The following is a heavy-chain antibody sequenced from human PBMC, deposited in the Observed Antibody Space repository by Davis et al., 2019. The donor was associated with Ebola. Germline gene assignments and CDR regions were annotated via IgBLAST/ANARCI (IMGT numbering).Heavy chain of an antibody. D-gene: IGHD6-13*01. V-gene: IGHV1-46*01. J-gene: IGHJ6*02. CDR1: GYTFTSYY. CDR3: ARDLAAAGYGMDV. Sequence: AASVKVSCKASGYTFTSYYMHWVRQAPGQGLEWMGIINPSGGSTSYAQKFQGRVTMTTDTSTSTAYMELRSLRSDDTAVYYCARDLAAAGYGMDVWGQGTTVTVSS. CDR2: INPSGGST.